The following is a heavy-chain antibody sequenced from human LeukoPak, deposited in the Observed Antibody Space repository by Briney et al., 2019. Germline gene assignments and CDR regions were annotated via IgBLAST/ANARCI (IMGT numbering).Heavy chain of an antibody. Sequence: GGSLRLSCATSGFTFINYDMNWVRRAPGKGLEWVSYITSSGSSIYYADSVKGRFTISRDNSKNSLFLEMSSLRADDTAVYFCARDVAGGTFDIWGQGTTVTVSS. CDR3: ARDVAGGTFDI. D-gene: IGHD3-16*01. J-gene: IGHJ3*02. V-gene: IGHV3-48*03. CDR1: GFTFINYD. CDR2: ITSSGSSI.